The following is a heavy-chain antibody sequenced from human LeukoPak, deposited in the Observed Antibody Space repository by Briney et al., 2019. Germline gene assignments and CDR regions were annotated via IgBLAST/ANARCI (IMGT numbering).Heavy chain of an antibody. CDR1: GFTFDEYV. CDR2: ISWNSGSM. CDR3: AKDNSRSGWSAAPGGFDY. V-gene: IGHV3-9*01. J-gene: IGHJ4*02. D-gene: IGHD6-19*01. Sequence: PGRSLRLSCAASGFTFDEYVLHWVRQGPGKGLEWVSGISWNSGSMGYADSVKGRFTISRDNAKNSLYLQMNSLRPEDTALYYCAKDNSRSGWSAAPGGFDYWGQGTLVTVSS.